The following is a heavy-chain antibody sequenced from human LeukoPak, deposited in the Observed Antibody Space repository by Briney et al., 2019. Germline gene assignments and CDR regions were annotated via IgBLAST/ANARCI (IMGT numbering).Heavy chain of an antibody. V-gene: IGHV3-23*01. J-gene: IGHJ5*02. CDR1: GFTFSSYA. CDR2: ISGRGGST. Sequence: GGSLRLSCPASGFTFSSYARSWVRQAPGRGLEWVSAISGRGGSTYYADSVKGRFSISRDNSTNTLYLQMSGLRAEDTAVYYCAKGRYSGGYSGQPISSGEGTLVSASS. CDR3: AKGRYSGGYSGQPIS. D-gene: IGHD1-26*01.